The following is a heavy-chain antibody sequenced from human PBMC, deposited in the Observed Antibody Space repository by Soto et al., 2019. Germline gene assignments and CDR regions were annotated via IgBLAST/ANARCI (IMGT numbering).Heavy chain of an antibody. CDR1: GFTFSSYG. CDR3: VSDRGYGHASVPYS. J-gene: IGHJ4*02. D-gene: IGHD5-18*01. Sequence: QAQLVESGGGVVQPGRSLRLSCAASGFTFSSYGMHWVRQAPGTGLEWVAVISYDGGLQHYADSVKGRFTISGDNSKYMVLLQMNSLGAEDTAVYYCVSDRGYGHASVPYSWGQGTLVSVSS. V-gene: IGHV3-30*03. CDR2: ISYDGGLQ.